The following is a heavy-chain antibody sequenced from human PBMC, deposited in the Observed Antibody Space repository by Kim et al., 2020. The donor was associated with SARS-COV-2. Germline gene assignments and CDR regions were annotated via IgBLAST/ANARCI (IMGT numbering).Heavy chain of an antibody. CDR3: AREITIGGRGLDY. CDR1: GFTFNNYG. V-gene: IGHV3-23*01. J-gene: IGHJ4*02. Sequence: GGSLRLSCAASGFTFNNYGMTWVRQAPGKGLEWVSTFGARGGIFYADSVKGRFTISRDNSRNTVDLQMDSLRAEDSAVYYCAREITIGGRGLDYWGQGIL. D-gene: IGHD6-6*01. CDR2: FGARGGI.